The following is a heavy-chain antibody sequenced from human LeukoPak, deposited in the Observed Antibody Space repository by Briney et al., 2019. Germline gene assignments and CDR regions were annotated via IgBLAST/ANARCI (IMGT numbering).Heavy chain of an antibody. CDR3: ARGSRRLADFHY. D-gene: IGHD6-19*01. Sequence: SETLSLTCAVYGGSFSGYSWSWIRQPPGKGLGWIGTISYSGSTYYNPSLQSRVTISVDTSKNQFSLELSSVTAANTAVYYCARGSRRLADFHYRGQGTLVTVSS. J-gene: IGHJ4*02. V-gene: IGHV4-34*01. CDR1: GGSFSGYS. CDR2: ISYSGST.